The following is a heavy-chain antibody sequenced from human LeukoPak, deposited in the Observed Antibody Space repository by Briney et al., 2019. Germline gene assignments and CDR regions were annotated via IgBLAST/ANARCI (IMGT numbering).Heavy chain of an antibody. D-gene: IGHD4-17*01. J-gene: IGHJ3*02. Sequence: GGSLRLSCAASGFTFNTFAMNWVRQAPGKGLEWVSAITETGSTYYEDSGRGGFTISRDISTAILFLQMNSLRGEDTALYYCAKSTVTTTAAYDIWGRGTVVTISS. CDR2: ITETGST. CDR1: GFTFNTFA. V-gene: IGHV3-23*01. CDR3: AKSTVTTTAAYDI.